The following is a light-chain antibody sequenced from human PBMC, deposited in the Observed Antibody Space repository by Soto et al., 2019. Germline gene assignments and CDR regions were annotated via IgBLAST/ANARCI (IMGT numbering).Light chain of an antibody. J-gene: IGLJ2*01. V-gene: IGLV1-40*01. CDR3: QSYDSSLSHVV. CDR1: SSNIGAGYD. Sequence: QSVLTQPPSVSGAPGQRVTISCTGSSSNIGAGYDVHWYQQLPGTAPKLLIYGNSNRPSGVPDRFSCSKYGTSASLAITGLQAEDEADYYCQSYDSSLSHVVFGGGTKLTVL. CDR2: GNS.